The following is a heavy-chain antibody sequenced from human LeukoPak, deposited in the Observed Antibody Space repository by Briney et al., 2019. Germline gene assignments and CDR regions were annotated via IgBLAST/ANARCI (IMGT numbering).Heavy chain of an antibody. D-gene: IGHD3-10*01. Sequence: SETLSLTCTVSDYSISSGYGYYWGWIRQPPGKGLEWIGNIYHSGITYYNHFNSSLKSRVTISIDTSKNQFSLKLSSVTAADTAVYYCASPKFGEYAFDIWGQGTMVTVSS. CDR1: DYSISSGYGYY. CDR2: IYHSGIT. V-gene: IGHV4-38-2*02. J-gene: IGHJ3*02. CDR3: ASPKFGEYAFDI.